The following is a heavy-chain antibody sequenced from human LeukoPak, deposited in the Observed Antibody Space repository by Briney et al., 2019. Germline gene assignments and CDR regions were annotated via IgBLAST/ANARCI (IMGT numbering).Heavy chain of an antibody. J-gene: IGHJ5*02. CDR3: ARDRGFNWFDP. Sequence: PGGSLRLSCAASGFTVSSNYMSWVRQAPGKGLEWVSVIYSGGSTYYADSVKGRFTISRDNSGNTLYLQMNSLRAEDTAVYYCARDRGFNWFDPWGQGTLVTVSS. CDR2: IYSGGST. V-gene: IGHV3-53*01. CDR1: GFTVSSNY.